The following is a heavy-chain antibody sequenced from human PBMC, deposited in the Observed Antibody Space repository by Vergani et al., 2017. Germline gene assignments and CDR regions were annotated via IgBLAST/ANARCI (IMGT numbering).Heavy chain of an antibody. CDR2: ISSSSSYI. CDR3: ARDLESMRVVVSAFDI. J-gene: IGHJ3*02. Sequence: EVQLVESGGGLVKPGGSLRLSCAASGFTFSSYSMNWVRQAPGKGLEWVSSISSSSSYIYYADSVKGRFTISRDNAKNSLYLQMNSLRAEDTAVYYCARDLESMRVVVSAFDIWGQGTMVTVSS. D-gene: IGHD3-22*01. CDR1: GFTFSSYS. V-gene: IGHV3-21*01.